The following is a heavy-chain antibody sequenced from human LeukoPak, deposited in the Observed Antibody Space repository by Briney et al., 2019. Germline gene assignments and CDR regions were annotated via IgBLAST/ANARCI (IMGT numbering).Heavy chain of an antibody. D-gene: IGHD3-22*01. CDR2: IGDSGSTK. CDR3: AKTLYYSDSSGYAY. V-gene: IGHV3-11*04. J-gene: IGHJ4*02. Sequence: GGSLRLSCAASGFTFSDYYMSWIRQAPGKGLEWISYIGDSGSTKYYADSVKGRFTISRDNAKNSLFLQMNSLRAEDTAVYYCAKTLYYSDSSGYAYWGQGTLVTVSS. CDR1: GFTFSDYY.